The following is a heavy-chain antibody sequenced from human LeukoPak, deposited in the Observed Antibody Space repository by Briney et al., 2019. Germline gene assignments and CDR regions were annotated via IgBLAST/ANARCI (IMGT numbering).Heavy chain of an antibody. Sequence: ASVKVSCKASGYTFTGYYVHWVRQAPGQGLEWMGWINPNSGGTNYAQKFQGRVTMTRDTSISTAYMELSRLRSDDTAVYYCATRIVGATRALGAFDIWGQGTMVTVSS. J-gene: IGHJ3*02. V-gene: IGHV1-2*02. CDR2: INPNSGGT. D-gene: IGHD1-26*01. CDR3: ATRIVGATRALGAFDI. CDR1: GYTFTGYY.